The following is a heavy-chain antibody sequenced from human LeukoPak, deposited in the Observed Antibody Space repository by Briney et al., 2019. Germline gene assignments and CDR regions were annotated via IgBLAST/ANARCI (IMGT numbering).Heavy chain of an antibody. D-gene: IGHD3-22*01. CDR3: ARGGYDGMYYYDSSGYYYFDY. Sequence: GSSVKVSCKASGGTFSSYAISWVRQAPGQGLEWMGRIIPILGIANYAQKFQGRVTITTDESTSTAYMELSSLRSEDTAVYYCARGGYDGMYYYDSSGYYYFDYWGQGTLVTVSS. J-gene: IGHJ4*02. V-gene: IGHV1-69*04. CDR1: GGTFSSYA. CDR2: IIPILGIA.